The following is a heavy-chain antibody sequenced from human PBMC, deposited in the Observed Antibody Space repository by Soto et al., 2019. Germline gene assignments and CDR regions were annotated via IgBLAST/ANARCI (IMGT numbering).Heavy chain of an antibody. CDR2: IYSGGST. J-gene: IGHJ6*02. D-gene: IGHD3-10*01. V-gene: IGHV3-53*01. Sequence: EVQLVESGGGLIQPGGSLRLSCAASGFTVSSNYMSWVRQAPGKGLEWVSVIYSGGSTYYADSVKGRFTISRDHSKNTLYLQMNSLRAEDTDVYYCARECYYGWDGMDGWGQGTTVTV. CDR1: GFTVSSNY. CDR3: ARECYYGWDGMDG.